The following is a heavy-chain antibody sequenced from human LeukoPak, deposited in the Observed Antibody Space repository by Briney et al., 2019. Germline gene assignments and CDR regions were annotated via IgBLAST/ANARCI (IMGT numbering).Heavy chain of an antibody. Sequence: ASVKVSCKASGYTFTSYGISWVRQAPGQGLEWMGGIIPIFGTANYAQKFQGRVTITADESTSTAYMELSSLRSEDTAVYYCARDRRHYYDSSGYPSDYWGQGTLVTVSS. D-gene: IGHD3-22*01. CDR3: ARDRRHYYDSSGYPSDY. J-gene: IGHJ4*02. V-gene: IGHV1-69*13. CDR1: GYTFTSYG. CDR2: IIPIFGTA.